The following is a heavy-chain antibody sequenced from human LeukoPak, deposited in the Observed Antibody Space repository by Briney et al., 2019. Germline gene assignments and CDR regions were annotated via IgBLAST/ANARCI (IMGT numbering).Heavy chain of an antibody. CDR1: GYTFSNYG. J-gene: IGHJ4*02. CDR2: ISAYNGNT. V-gene: IGHV1-18*01. CDR3: ARTGWLQSDPFDS. Sequence: ASVKVSCKASGYTFSNYGFSRVRQAPGQGLEWMGWISAYNGNTNYAQKLQGRVTMTTDTSTTTAYMELRSLISADTAVYYCARTGWLQSDPFDSWGQGTLVTVSS. D-gene: IGHD5-24*01.